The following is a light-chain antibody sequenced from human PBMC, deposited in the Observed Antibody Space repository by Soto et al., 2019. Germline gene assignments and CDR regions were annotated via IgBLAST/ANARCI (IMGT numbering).Light chain of an antibody. CDR2: EAS. J-gene: IGKJ4*01. CDR3: QQRSNLLT. CDR1: QSVSSY. Sequence: EIVLTQSPATLSLSPGERATLSCRASQSVSSYLAWYQQKPGQAPRLLIYEASNRATGIPARFSGSGSGTDFTRTISSLEPEDFAVYYCQQRSNLLTFGGGTKVEIK. V-gene: IGKV3-11*01.